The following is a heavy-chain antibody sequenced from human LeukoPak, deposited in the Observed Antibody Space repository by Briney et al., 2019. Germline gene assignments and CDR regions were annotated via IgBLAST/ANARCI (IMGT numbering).Heavy chain of an antibody. CDR2: IKQDGGKK. J-gene: IGHJ4*02. CDR1: GFTFSSYW. D-gene: IGHD3-22*01. Sequence: GGSLRLSCAASGFTFSSYWMTWVRQAPGKGLEWVANIKQDGGKKNYVDSVKGRFTISRDNAKNSLYLQMNSLRAEDTAVYYCATPLDYYDSSGYHQGGDWGQGTLVTVSS. CDR3: ATPLDYYDSSGYHQGGD. V-gene: IGHV3-7*03.